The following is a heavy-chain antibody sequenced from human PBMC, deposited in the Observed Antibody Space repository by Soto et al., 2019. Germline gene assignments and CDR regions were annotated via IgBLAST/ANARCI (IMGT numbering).Heavy chain of an antibody. Sequence: SLTCTVSGGSISSGGYYWSWIRQHPGKGLEWIGYIYNSGSTYYNPSLKSRVSISLDTSKNQFSLKLSSVTAADTAVYYCAKDRAGFIMGSGAFDIWGQGTMVTVSS. CDR2: IYNSGST. CDR3: AKDRAGFIMGSGAFDI. J-gene: IGHJ3*02. D-gene: IGHD3-10*01. V-gene: IGHV4-31*03. CDR1: GGSISSGGYY.